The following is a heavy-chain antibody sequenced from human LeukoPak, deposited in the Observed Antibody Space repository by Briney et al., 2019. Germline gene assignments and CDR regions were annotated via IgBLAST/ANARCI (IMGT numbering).Heavy chain of an antibody. V-gene: IGHV1-2*02. CDR2: INPNSGGT. CDR3: ARERGTLAVAGDAVDI. CDR1: GYTFTGYY. Sequence: ASVKVSCKASGYTFTGYYMHWVRQAPGEGLEWMGWINPNSGGTKYAQKFQGRVTMTRDTSINTAYMEVRRLTSDDTAVYYCARERGTLAVAGDAVDIWGQGTMVAVSS. D-gene: IGHD6-19*01. J-gene: IGHJ3*02.